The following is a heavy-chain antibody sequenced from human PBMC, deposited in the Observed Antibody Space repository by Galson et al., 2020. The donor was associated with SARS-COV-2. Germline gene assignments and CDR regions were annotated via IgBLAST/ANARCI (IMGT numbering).Heavy chain of an antibody. CDR3: ARDLGGDYDYLDYYNSGMDV. CDR2: ISSSSRYI. Sequence: GGSLRLSCAASGFTFSTYSIHWVRQAPGKGLEWLSSISSSSRYIYFADSLKGRFTISRDNAKNSLYLQIHSLRAEDTAVYYCARDLGGDYDYLDYYNSGMDVWGQGTTVTVSS. CDR1: GFTFSTYS. D-gene: IGHD5-12*01. V-gene: IGHV3-21*01. J-gene: IGHJ6*02.